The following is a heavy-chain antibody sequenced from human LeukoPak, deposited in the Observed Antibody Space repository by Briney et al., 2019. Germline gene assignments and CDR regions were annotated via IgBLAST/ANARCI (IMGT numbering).Heavy chain of an antibody. V-gene: IGHV3-20*04. CDR2: VNSNGRSA. Sequence: PGGSLRLSCAASGFNFDDYGMTWVRQIPGKRLEWVAGVNSNGRSAGYAASVRGRFTISRDNAKNSLYLEMGSLRLEDTAFYYCTRGYSTRHFPFDSWGQGTLVTVSS. J-gene: IGHJ4*02. CDR1: GFNFDDYG. D-gene: IGHD2-2*01. CDR3: TRGYSTRHFPFDS.